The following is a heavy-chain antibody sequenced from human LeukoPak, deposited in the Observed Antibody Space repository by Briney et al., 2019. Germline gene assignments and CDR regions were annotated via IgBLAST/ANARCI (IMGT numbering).Heavy chain of an antibody. J-gene: IGHJ5*02. V-gene: IGHV3-30*18. CDR2: ISYDGSNK. CDR3: AKDRASGSGSYSYRGFDH. Sequence: PGRSLRLSCAASGFTFSSYGMHWVRQAPGKGLEWVAVISYDGSNKYYADSVKGRFTISRDNSRNTLYLQMNSLRAEDTAVYYCAKDRASGSGSYSYRGFDHWGQGTLVTVSS. CDR1: GFTFSSYG. D-gene: IGHD6-19*01.